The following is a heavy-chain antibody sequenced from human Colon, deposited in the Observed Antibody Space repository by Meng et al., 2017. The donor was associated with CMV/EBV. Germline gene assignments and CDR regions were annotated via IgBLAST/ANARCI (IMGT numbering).Heavy chain of an antibody. Sequence: GGSLRLSCAASEFIFNKCWMSWVRQAPGKGLEWVANISQDGSETYYVDSVKGRFTISRDNAKKSLYLQMTSLRDEDTALYYCARINDYGGAHYGMDVWGQGTTVTVSS. D-gene: IGHD4/OR15-4a*01. J-gene: IGHJ6*02. CDR1: EFIFNKCW. CDR3: ARINDYGGAHYGMDV. CDR2: ISQDGSET. V-gene: IGHV3-7*01.